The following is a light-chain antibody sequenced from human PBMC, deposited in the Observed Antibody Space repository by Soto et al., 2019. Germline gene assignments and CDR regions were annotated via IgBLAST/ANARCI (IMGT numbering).Light chain of an antibody. V-gene: IGLV2-11*01. CDR1: SSDVGGYNY. CDR2: GVN. CDR3: CSFAGDPYV. Sequence: QSVLTQPRSVSGSPGQSVAISCTGTSSDVGGYNYVSWYQQHPGKAPKLMIYGVNKRPSGVPDRFSGSKSGNTASLTISGLQAEDEADYYCCSFAGDPYVFGTGTKVTVL. J-gene: IGLJ1*01.